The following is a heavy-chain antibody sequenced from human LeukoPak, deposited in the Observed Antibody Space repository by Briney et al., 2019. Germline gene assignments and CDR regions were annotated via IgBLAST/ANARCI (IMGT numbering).Heavy chain of an antibody. Sequence: GGSLRLSCAASGFTFSSYAMYWVRQAPGKGLEWVSSISGSGGRTYYADSVKGRFSISRDNSKDTLSLQMNSLRAEDTAVYYFAKAYTHLESTTTIDSWGQESLVTASS. CDR3: AKAYTHLESTTTIDS. D-gene: IGHD1-26*01. CDR1: GFTFSSYA. V-gene: IGHV3-23*01. J-gene: IGHJ5*01. CDR2: ISGSGGRT.